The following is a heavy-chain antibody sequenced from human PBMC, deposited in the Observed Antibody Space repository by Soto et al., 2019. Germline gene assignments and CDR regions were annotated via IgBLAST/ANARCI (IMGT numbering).Heavy chain of an antibody. Sequence: PSETLSLTCTLSRGSISSYYWSWIRQPPGKGLEWIGYIYYSGSTNYNPSLKSRVTISVDTSKNQFSLKLSSVTAADTAVYYCAREAGGYDFWSGYYFGFDPWGQGTLVTVSS. D-gene: IGHD3-3*01. V-gene: IGHV4-59*01. CDR2: IYYSGST. CDR3: AREAGGYDFWSGYYFGFDP. J-gene: IGHJ5*02. CDR1: RGSISSYY.